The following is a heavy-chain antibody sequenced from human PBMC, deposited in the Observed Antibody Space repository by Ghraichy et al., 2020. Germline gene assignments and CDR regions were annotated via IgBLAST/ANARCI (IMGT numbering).Heavy chain of an antibody. CDR3: TRGHYDYIWGSYRYTDVFGY. Sequence: GGSLRLSCAASGFTFSNYAMSWVRQAPGKGLEWVSAISGSGDTTYYADSVKGRFTISRDNSKNTLYLQMDSLRAEDTAVYYCTRGHYDYIWGSYRYTDVFGYWSQGTLVTVSS. D-gene: IGHD3-16*02. V-gene: IGHV3-23*01. J-gene: IGHJ4*02. CDR1: GFTFSNYA. CDR2: ISGSGDTT.